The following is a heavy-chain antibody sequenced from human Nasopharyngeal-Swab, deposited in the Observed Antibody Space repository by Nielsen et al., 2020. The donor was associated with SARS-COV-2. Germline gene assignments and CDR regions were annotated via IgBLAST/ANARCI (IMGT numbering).Heavy chain of an antibody. J-gene: IGHJ4*02. CDR2: IYPGDSDT. CDR1: GYIFPAYW. V-gene: IGHV5-51*01. Sequence: GESLKISCTGSGYIFPAYWIAWVRQLPGKGLEWLGIIYPGDSDTTYSPSFQGRVTLSADKSINTAYLQWSSLQASETGIYYCTRGIDFDYWGQGTLVTVSS. CDR3: TRGIDFDY.